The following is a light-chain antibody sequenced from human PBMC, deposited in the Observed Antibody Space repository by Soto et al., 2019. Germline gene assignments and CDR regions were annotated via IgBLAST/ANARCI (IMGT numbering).Light chain of an antibody. CDR1: ESVTSSH. Sequence: EIVLTQSPDTLSLSPGERATLSCRASESVTSSHLAWYQQKRGQAPRLLIYGASSRATDIPDRFSGSGSGTDFTLTISRLEPEDLAVYYCQHYGSSSNTFGQGKRLEIK. CDR2: GAS. V-gene: IGKV3-20*01. CDR3: QHYGSSSNT. J-gene: IGKJ5*01.